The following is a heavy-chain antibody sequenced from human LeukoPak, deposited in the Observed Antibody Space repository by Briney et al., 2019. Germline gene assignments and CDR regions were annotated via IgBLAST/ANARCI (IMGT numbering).Heavy chain of an antibody. CDR2: IYYSGST. CDR3: ARQEDDYGDSCFDY. Sequence: PSETLSLTCTVSGGSISSSSYYWGWIRQPPGKGLEWIGSIYYSGSTYYNPSLKSRVTISVDTPKNQFSLKLSSVTAADTAVYYCARQEDDYGDSCFDYWGQGTLVTVSS. CDR1: GGSISSSSYY. D-gene: IGHD4-17*01. J-gene: IGHJ4*02. V-gene: IGHV4-39*01.